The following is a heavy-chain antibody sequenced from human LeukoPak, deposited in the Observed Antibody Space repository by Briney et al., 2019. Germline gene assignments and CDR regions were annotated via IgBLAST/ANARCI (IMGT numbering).Heavy chain of an antibody. J-gene: IGHJ4*02. CDR2: IRSQIYGGTP. CDR3: TRDQTPYY. CDR1: GFTFSSYA. Sequence: QPGRSLRLSCAASGFTFSSYAMTWVRQAPGKGLEWVGFIRSQIYGGTPEYAASVKGRFTISRDDSEGVAYLQMNSLKTEDTAVYYCTRDQTPYYWGQGTLVTVSS. V-gene: IGHV3-49*04.